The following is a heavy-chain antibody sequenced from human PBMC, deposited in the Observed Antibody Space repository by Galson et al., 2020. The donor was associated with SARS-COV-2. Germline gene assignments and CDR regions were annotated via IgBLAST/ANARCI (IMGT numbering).Heavy chain of an antibody. J-gene: IGHJ6*02. D-gene: IGHD1-26*01. CDR1: GFTFSSYA. CDR2: ISGSGGST. V-gene: IGHV3-23*01. Sequence: GESLKISCAASGFTFSSYAMSWVRQAPGKGLEWVSAISGSGGSTYYADSVKGRFTISRDNSKNTLYLQMNSLRAEDTAVYYCAKEPRLDSGSYLPYYYYGMDVWGQGTTVTVSS. CDR3: AKEPRLDSGSYLPYYYYGMDV.